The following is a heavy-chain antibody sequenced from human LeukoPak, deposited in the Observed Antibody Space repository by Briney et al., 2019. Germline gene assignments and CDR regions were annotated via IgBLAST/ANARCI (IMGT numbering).Heavy chain of an antibody. Sequence: PSETLSLTCTVSGGSISSYYWSWIRQPPGKGLEWIGYIYYSGSTNYNPSLKSRVTISVDTSKNQFSLKLSSVTAADTAVYYCARGLDFHDSSGDYWGQGTLVTVSS. CDR3: ARGLDFHDSSGDY. CDR2: IYYSGST. D-gene: IGHD3-22*01. CDR1: GGSISSYY. V-gene: IGHV4-59*01. J-gene: IGHJ4*02.